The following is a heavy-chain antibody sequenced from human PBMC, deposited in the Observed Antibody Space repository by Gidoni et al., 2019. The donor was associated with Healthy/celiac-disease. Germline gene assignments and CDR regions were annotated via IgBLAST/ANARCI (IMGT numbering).Heavy chain of an antibody. J-gene: IGHJ5*02. V-gene: IGHV2-26*01. Sequence: QVTLKESGPVLVKPTETLTLTCTVSGFSLSNARMGVSWIRQPPGKALEWLAHMFSNDEKSYSTSLKSRLTISKDTSKSQVVLTMTNMDPVDTATYYCARIRKDITIFGVVISYWFDPWGQGTLVTVSS. CDR3: ARIRKDITIFGVVISYWFDP. CDR2: MFSNDEK. D-gene: IGHD3-3*01. CDR1: GFSLSNARMG.